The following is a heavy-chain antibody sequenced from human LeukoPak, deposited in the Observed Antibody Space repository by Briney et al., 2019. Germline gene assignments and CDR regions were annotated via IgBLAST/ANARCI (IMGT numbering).Heavy chain of an antibody. J-gene: IGHJ4*02. Sequence: GGSLRLSCAACGVTFSSYGMHWVRQAPGKGLEWVAVISYDGSNKFYADSVKGRFTISRDNSKNTLYLQMNSLRAEDTAVYYCAKGGGYFDYWGQGTLVTVSS. CDR2: ISYDGSNK. V-gene: IGHV3-30*18. D-gene: IGHD4-23*01. CDR1: GVTFSSYG. CDR3: AKGGGYFDY.